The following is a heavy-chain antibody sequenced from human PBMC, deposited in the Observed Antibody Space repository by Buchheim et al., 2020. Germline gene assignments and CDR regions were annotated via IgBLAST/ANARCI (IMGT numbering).Heavy chain of an antibody. CDR2: IKQDGSEN. D-gene: IGHD3-3*01. Sequence: EVQLVESGGGLVQPGGSLRLSCAASGFTFSSYWMSWVRQAPGKGLEWVANIKQDGSENYYVDSVKGRFTISRDNAKNSLYLQMNNLRAEDTAVYYCARASYYDFWSGYSSYYFDYWGQGTL. V-gene: IGHV3-7*01. CDR3: ARASYYDFWSGYSSYYFDY. J-gene: IGHJ4*02. CDR1: GFTFSSYW.